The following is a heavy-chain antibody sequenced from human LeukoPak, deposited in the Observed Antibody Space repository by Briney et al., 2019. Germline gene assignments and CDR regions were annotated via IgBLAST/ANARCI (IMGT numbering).Heavy chain of an antibody. Sequence: PGGSLRLSCAVSGFTFNTYNMNWVRQAPGKGLEWVSSISSSSSYICYADSVKGRFTISRDNPKNSLYLQMSSLRAEDTAVYYCARGGQQLTLDCWGQGTLVTVSS. CDR2: ISSSSSYI. CDR3: ARGGQQLTLDC. J-gene: IGHJ4*02. V-gene: IGHV3-21*01. D-gene: IGHD6-13*01. CDR1: GFTFNTYN.